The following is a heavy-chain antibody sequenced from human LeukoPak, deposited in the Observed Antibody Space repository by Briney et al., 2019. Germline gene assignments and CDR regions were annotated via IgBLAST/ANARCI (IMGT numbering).Heavy chain of an antibody. J-gene: IGHJ4*02. CDR1: GFTFSSYW. CDR2: INSDGSST. D-gene: IGHD3-22*01. CDR3: ARGYYYDSSPDY. V-gene: IGHV3-74*01. Sequence: GGSLRLSCAAPGFTFSSYWMHWVRQAPGKGLVWVSRINSDGSSTSYADSVKGRFTISRDNAKNTLYLQMNSLRAEDTAVYYCARGYYYDSSPDYWGQGTLVTVSS.